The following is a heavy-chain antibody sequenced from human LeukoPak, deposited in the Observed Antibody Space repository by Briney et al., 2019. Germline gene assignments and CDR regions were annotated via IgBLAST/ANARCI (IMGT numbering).Heavy chain of an antibody. D-gene: IGHD4-11*01. Sequence: SETLSLTCTVSGGSVSSGSYYWSWIRQPPGKGLEWIGYIYYSGSTNYNPSLKSRVTISVDTSKNQFSLKLSSVTAADTAVYYCARGPTVLYYYYGMDVWGQGTTVTVSS. J-gene: IGHJ6*02. CDR3: ARGPTVLYYYYGMDV. CDR1: GGSVSSGSYY. V-gene: IGHV4-61*01. CDR2: IYYSGST.